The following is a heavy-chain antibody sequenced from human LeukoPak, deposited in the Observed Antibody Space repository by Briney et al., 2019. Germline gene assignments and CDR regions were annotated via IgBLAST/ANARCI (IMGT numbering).Heavy chain of an antibody. CDR2: IWYDGSNK. J-gene: IGHJ4*02. V-gene: IGHV3-33*06. D-gene: IGHD3-10*01. CDR3: AKAAFGELLTIDY. Sequence: GGSLRLSCAASGFTFSSYGMHWVRQAPGKGLEWVAVIWYDGSNKYHADSVKGRFTISRDNSKNTLYLQMNSLRAEDTAVYYCAKAAFGELLTIDYWGQGTLVTVSS. CDR1: GFTFSSYG.